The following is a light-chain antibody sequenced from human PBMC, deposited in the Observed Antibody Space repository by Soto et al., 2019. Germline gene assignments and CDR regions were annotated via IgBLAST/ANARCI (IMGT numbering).Light chain of an antibody. CDR3: QQCGSSPGT. CDR2: GAS. J-gene: IGKJ1*01. CDR1: QSVSSTY. V-gene: IGKV3-20*01. Sequence: ELVLTQSPGTLSLYPGERATLSCRASQSVSSTYLAWYQQKPGQAPRLLIYGASSRATGIPDRFSGSGSGTDFTLTISRLEPEDFAVYYCQQCGSSPGTFGQGTKVEIK.